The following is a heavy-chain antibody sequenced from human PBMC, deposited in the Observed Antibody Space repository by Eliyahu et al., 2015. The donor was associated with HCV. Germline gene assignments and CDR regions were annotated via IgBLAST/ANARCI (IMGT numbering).Heavy chain of an antibody. CDR1: XFTFSSYW. Sequence: EVQLVESGGGLXQPXGSXXLSXXASXFTFSSYWMSWVRQAPGKGLEWVANIKQDGSEKYYVDSVKGRFTISRDNAKNSLYLQMNSLRAEDTAVYYCARDSGEYYYYGMDVWGQGTTVTVSS. J-gene: IGHJ6*02. CDR2: IKQDGSEK. D-gene: IGHD7-27*01. CDR3: ARDSGEYYYYGMDV. V-gene: IGHV3-7*04.